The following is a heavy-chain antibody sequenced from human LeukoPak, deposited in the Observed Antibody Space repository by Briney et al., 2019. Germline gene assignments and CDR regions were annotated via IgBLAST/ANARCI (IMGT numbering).Heavy chain of an antibody. CDR1: GVSFSGYH. CDR3: ARGKRGYSSSWVQNYFDY. Sequence: SETLSLTCAVYGVSFSGYHWSWIRQPPGKGLEWICEINHSGSTNYNPSLKSRVTISVDTSKNQFSLKLSSVTAADTAVYYCARGKRGYSSSWVQNYFDYWGQGTLVTVSS. D-gene: IGHD6-13*01. V-gene: IGHV4-34*01. J-gene: IGHJ4*02. CDR2: INHSGST.